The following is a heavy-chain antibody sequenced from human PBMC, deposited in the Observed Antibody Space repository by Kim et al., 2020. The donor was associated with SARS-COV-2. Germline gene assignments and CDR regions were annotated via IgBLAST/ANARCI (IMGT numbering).Heavy chain of an antibody. J-gene: IGHJ6*02. CDR1: GFTFDDYA. Sequence: GGSLRLSCAASGFTFDDYAMHWVRQAPGKGLEWVAGISWNSGSIGYADSVKGRFTISRDNAKNSLYLQMNSLRAEDTAWYYCAKDGSPVLAAAGGVGEFYFNYSMDVWGQGTTVTVSS. D-gene: IGHD6-13*01. CDR2: ISWNSGSI. CDR3: AKDGSPVLAAAGGVGEFYFNYSMDV. V-gene: IGHV3-9*01.